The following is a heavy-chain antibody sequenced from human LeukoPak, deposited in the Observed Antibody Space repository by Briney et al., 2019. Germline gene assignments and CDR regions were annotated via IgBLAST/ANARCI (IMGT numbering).Heavy chain of an antibody. V-gene: IGHV3-66*02. D-gene: IGHD4-17*01. CDR1: GFTVSSNY. CDR2: IYSGGST. J-gene: IGHJ3*02. CDR3: AREGYGPLLRAFDI. Sequence: GGSLRLSCAASGFTVSSNYMSWVRQAPGKGLEWVSVIYSGGSTYYADSVKGRFTISRDNSKNTLYLQTNSLRAEDTAVYYCAREGYGPLLRAFDIWGQGTMVTVSS.